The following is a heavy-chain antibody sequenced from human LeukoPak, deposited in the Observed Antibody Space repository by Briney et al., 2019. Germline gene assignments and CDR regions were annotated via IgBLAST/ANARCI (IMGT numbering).Heavy chain of an antibody. Sequence: PGGSLRLSCAASGFTFSSYSMNWVRQAPGKGLEWVSSISSSSYIYYADSVKGRFTISRDNAKNSLYLQMNSLRAEDTAVYYCAREPQLLNAFDIWRQGTMVTVSS. V-gene: IGHV3-21*01. D-gene: IGHD2-2*01. CDR3: AREPQLLNAFDI. J-gene: IGHJ3*02. CDR1: GFTFSSYS. CDR2: ISSSSYI.